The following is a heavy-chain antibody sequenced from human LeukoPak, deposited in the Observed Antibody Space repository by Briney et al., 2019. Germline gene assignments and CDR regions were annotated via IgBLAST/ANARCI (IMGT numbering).Heavy chain of an antibody. V-gene: IGHV4-39*01. J-gene: IGHJ4*02. D-gene: IGHD3-3*01. CDR1: GGSITSTTYY. CDR2: IHSNGNT. CDR3: ARRHHDFWRPFDS. Sequence: SETLSLTCAVSGGSITSTTYYWGWIRQPPGKGLGWIGRIHSNGNTYYNPSLESRVTISVDTSKNQFSLKLSSVTAADSAVYYCARRHHDFWRPFDSWGQGTLVTVSS.